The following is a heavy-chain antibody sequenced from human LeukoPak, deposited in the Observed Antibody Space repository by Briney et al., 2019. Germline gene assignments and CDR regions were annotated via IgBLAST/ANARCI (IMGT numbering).Heavy chain of an antibody. D-gene: IGHD4-17*01. Sequence: ASVKVSCKASGYTFSSYYMHWVRQAPGQGLEWMGWMNPNSGNTGYAQKFQGRVTMTRNTSISTAYMELSSLRSEDTAVYYCARGGLGDPFDYWGQGTLVTVSS. V-gene: IGHV1-8*02. CDR2: MNPNSGNT. CDR1: GYTFSSYY. J-gene: IGHJ4*02. CDR3: ARGGLGDPFDY.